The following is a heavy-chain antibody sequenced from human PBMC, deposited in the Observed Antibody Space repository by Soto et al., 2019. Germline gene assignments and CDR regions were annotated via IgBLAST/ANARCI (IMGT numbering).Heavy chain of an antibody. CDR1: GFTFSSYA. CDR3: AKDRRWRGGSCYSGEYFQH. Sequence: PGGSLRLSCAASGFTFSSYAMSWFRQAPGKGLEWVSAITGSGVSTYYADSVKGRFTISRDNSKNTLYLQMKSLRAEDTAVYYCAKDRRWRGGSCYSGEYFQHWGQVTLVTVAS. CDR2: ITGSGVST. V-gene: IGHV3-23*01. J-gene: IGHJ1*01. D-gene: IGHD2-15*01.